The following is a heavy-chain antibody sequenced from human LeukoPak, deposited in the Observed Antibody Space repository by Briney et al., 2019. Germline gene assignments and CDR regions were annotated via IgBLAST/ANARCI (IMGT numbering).Heavy chain of an antibody. D-gene: IGHD6-6*01. CDR1: GYTSTSYY. Sequence: ASVKVSCKASGYTSTSYYMHWVRQAPGQGLEWMGIINPSGGSTSYAQKFQGRVTMTRDTSTSTVYMELSSLRSEDTAVYYCASQLYSSSYLNYYYYGMDVWGQGTTVTVSS. V-gene: IGHV1-46*01. CDR3: ASQLYSSSYLNYYYYGMDV. J-gene: IGHJ6*02. CDR2: INPSGGST.